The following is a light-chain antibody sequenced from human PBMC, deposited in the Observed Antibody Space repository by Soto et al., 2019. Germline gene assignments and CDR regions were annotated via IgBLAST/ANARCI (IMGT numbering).Light chain of an antibody. J-gene: IGKJ5*01. V-gene: IGKV3D-20*02. Sequence: IVLTQYPGTLSLSAGERATLSCGASERVSSSYLAWYQQKPGQAPRLGIYGASNRATGIPDRFSGSGSGTDFTLTISSLENEDFAMYYCQQQKNWQVTFGQGTRLEIK. CDR1: ERVSSSY. CDR3: QQQKNWQVT. CDR2: GAS.